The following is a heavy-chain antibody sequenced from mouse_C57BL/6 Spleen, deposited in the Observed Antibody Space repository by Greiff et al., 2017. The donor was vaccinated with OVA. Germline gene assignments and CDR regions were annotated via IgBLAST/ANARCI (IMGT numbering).Heavy chain of an antibody. J-gene: IGHJ4*01. CDR3: ARCGDYDDYAMDY. CDR2: IDPSDSET. Sequence: VQLQQPGAELVRPGSSVKLSCKASGYTFTSYWMHWVKQRPIQGLEWIGNIDPSDSETHYNQKFKDKATLTVDKSSSTAYMQLSSLTSEDSAVYYCARCGDYDDYAMDYWGQGTSVTVSS. D-gene: IGHD2-4*01. CDR1: GYTFTSYW. V-gene: IGHV1-52*01.